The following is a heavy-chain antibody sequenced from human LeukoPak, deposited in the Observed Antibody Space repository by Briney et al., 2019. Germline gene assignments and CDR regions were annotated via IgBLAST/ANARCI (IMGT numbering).Heavy chain of an antibody. CDR2: ISSSSSYI. CDR3: APLIAVAGTRY. J-gene: IGHJ4*02. D-gene: IGHD6-19*01. Sequence: GGSLRLSCAASGFTFSSYSMNWVRQAPGKGLEWVSSISSSSSYIYYADSVKGRFTISRDNAKNSLYRQMNSLRAEDTAVYYCAPLIAVAGTRYWGQGTLVTVSS. CDR1: GFTFSSYS. V-gene: IGHV3-21*01.